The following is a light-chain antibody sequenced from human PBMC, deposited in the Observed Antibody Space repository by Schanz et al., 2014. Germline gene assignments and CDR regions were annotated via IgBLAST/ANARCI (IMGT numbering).Light chain of an antibody. J-gene: IGKJ4*01. CDR2: GAS. V-gene: IGKV3-20*01. CDR1: QSVSSN. CDR3: QHYGSSPLT. Sequence: EIVLTQSPGTLSLSPGERATLSCGASQSVSSNLAWYQQKPGQAPRLLIYGASSRATGIPDRFSGSGSGTDFTLTISRLEPEDFAVYYCQHYGSSPLTFGGGTKVGIK.